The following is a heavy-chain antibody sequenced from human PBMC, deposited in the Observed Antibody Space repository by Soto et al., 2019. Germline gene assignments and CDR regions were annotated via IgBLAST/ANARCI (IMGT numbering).Heavy chain of an antibody. CDR2: IYYSGST. Sequence: SETLSLTCTVSGGSISSSSYYWGWIRQPPGKGLEWIGSIYYSGSTYYNPSLKSRFTKSVDPAKNQFSLKLSSVTAADTAVYYCARASGIAARPPSYYYYYMDVWGKGTTVTVSS. V-gene: IGHV4-39*01. J-gene: IGHJ6*03. CDR3: ARASGIAARPPSYYYYYMDV. D-gene: IGHD6-6*01. CDR1: GGSISSSSYY.